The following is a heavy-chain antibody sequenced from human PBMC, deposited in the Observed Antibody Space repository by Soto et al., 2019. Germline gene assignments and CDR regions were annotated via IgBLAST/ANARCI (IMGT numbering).Heavy chain of an antibody. J-gene: IGHJ5*02. CDR2: ISAYNGNT. Sequence: QVQLVQSGAEVKKPGASVKVSCKASGYTFTSYGISWVRQAPGQGLEWRGWISAYNGNTNYAQKLQGRVTMTTDTSTSTADMELRSLRSDDTAVYYCARDRSRLAMIVVVPFDPWGQGTLVTVSS. CDR3: ARDRSRLAMIVVVPFDP. V-gene: IGHV1-18*01. CDR1: GYTFTSYG. D-gene: IGHD3-22*01.